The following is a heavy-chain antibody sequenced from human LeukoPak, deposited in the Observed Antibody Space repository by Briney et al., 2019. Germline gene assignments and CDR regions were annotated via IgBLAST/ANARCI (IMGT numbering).Heavy chain of an antibody. CDR2: INPSGGST. V-gene: IGHV1-46*01. D-gene: IGHD3-22*01. J-gene: IGHJ5*02. CDR1: GYTFTSYY. CDR3: ARNYYDSSGVRVGFRFDP. Sequence: ASVKVSCKASGYTFTSYYMHWVRQAPGQGLEWMGIINPSGGSTSYAQKFQGRVTMTRDTSTSTVYMELSSLRSEDTTVYYCARNYYDSSGVRVGFRFDPWGQGTLVTASS.